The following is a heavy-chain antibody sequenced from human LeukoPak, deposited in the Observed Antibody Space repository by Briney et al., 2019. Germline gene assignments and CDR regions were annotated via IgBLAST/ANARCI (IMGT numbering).Heavy chain of an antibody. Sequence: GASVKVSCKASGYTFNDYDMHWVRQAPGQGLERMGWINPKTGGTYYTQKFQGRVTMTRDTSISTVYMELSGLTSDDTALYYCGRKNNFFDYWGQGTLVTVSS. CDR3: GRKNNFFDY. V-gene: IGHV1-2*02. J-gene: IGHJ4*02. CDR2: INPKTGGT. D-gene: IGHD3-3*01. CDR1: GYTFNDYD.